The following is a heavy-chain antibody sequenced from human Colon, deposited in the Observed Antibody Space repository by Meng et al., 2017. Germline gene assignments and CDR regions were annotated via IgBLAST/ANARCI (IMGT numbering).Heavy chain of an antibody. J-gene: IGHJ4*02. Sequence: GESLKISCAAAGFTFNRYAFSRYSMNWVRQAPGKGLEWVSSITGSGSDKYYADSVKGRFTISRDNAKNSLYLQMNSLRAEDTAVYYCARLADTEFIEDFWGQGTLVTVSS. CDR3: ARLADTEFIEDF. D-gene: IGHD2/OR15-2a*01. CDR1: GFTFNRYAFSRYS. V-gene: IGHV3-21*01. CDR2: ITGSGSDK.